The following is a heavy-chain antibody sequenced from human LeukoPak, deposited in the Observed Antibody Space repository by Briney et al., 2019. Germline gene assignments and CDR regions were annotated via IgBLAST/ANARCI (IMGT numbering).Heavy chain of an antibody. J-gene: IGHJ4*02. CDR2: IKQDGSEK. D-gene: IGHD3-22*01. Sequence: PGGSLRLSCAASGFTFSSYWMSWVRQAPGKGLEWEANIKQDGSEKYYVDSVKGRFTISRDNAKNSLYLQMNSLRAEDTAVYYCARDKWSTMIVVKGPFDYWGRGTLVTVSS. V-gene: IGHV3-7*01. CDR1: GFTFSSYW. CDR3: ARDKWSTMIVVKGPFDY.